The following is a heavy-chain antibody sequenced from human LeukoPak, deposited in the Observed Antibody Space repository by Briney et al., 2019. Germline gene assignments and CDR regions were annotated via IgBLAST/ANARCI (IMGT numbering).Heavy chain of an antibody. V-gene: IGHV3-23*01. CDR1: GFTFGSYG. D-gene: IGHD1-26*01. CDR2: ISGSGGST. Sequence: GGSLRLSCAASGFTFGSYGMSWVRQAPGKGLEWVSAISGSGGSTYYADSVKGRFTISRDNSKNTLYLQMNSLRAEDTAVYYCAKDKGGGSYYNYYYGMDVWGQGTTVTVSS. CDR3: AKDKGGGSYYNYYYGMDV. J-gene: IGHJ6*02.